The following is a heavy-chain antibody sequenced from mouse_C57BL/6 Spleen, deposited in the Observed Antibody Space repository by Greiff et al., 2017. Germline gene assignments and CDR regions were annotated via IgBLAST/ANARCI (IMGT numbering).Heavy chain of an antibody. D-gene: IGHD1-1*01. CDR3: ARGRITTVAGYFDV. V-gene: IGHV1-72*01. CDR1: GYTFTSYW. Sequence: QVHVKQPGAELVKPGASVKLSCKASGYTFTSYWMHWVKQRPGRGLEWIGMIDPNSGGTKYNEKFKSKATLTVDKPSSTAYMQLSSLTSEDSAVYYCARGRITTVAGYFDVWGTGTTVTVSS. J-gene: IGHJ1*03. CDR2: IDPNSGGT.